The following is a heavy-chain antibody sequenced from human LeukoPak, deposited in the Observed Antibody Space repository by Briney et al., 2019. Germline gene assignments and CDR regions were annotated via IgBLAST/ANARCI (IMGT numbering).Heavy chain of an antibody. D-gene: IGHD4-23*01. J-gene: IGHJ4*02. Sequence: KPSETLSLTCTVSGGSISSSSYYWGWIRQPPGKGLEWIGSIYYSGSTYYNPSLKSRVTISVDTSKNQFSLKLSSVTAADTAVYYCAGGGLHDYGGFDYWGEGTLVTVSS. CDR1: GGSISSSSYY. CDR2: IYYSGST. CDR3: AGGGLHDYGGFDY. V-gene: IGHV4-39*07.